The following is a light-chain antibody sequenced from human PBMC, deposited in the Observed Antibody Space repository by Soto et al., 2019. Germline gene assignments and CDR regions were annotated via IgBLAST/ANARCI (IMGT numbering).Light chain of an antibody. CDR3: QSYDSTLSDRYV. CDR2: GNS. CDR1: SSSIGAGYD. V-gene: IGLV1-40*01. J-gene: IGLJ1*01. Sequence: QLVLTQPPSVSGAPGQRVTISCTGSSSSIGAGYDVHWYQQRPGTAPKLLIFGNSNRPSGVPDRFSGSKSGTSASLTITGLQAEDEGDYYCQSYDSTLSDRYVFGSGTQLTVL.